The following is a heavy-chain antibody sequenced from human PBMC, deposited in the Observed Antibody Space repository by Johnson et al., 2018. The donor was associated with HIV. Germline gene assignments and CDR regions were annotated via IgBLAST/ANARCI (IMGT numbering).Heavy chain of an antibody. CDR1: GFTVSNNY. D-gene: IGHD5-12*01. J-gene: IGHJ3*02. Sequence: VQLVESGGGLVQPGGSLRLSCAASGFTVSNNYMTWVRQAPGKGLEWVSVIFSGGSTYYADSVKGRFTISRDNSKNTLYLQMNSLRAEDTAVYYCARGRGYSGYDPPAAFDIWGQGTMVTVSS. CDR3: ARGRGYSGYDPPAAFDI. CDR2: IFSGGST. V-gene: IGHV3-66*02.